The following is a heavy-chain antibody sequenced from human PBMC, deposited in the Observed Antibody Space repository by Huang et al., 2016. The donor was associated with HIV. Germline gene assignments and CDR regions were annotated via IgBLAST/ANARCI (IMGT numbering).Heavy chain of an antibody. V-gene: IGHV4-39*02. CDR1: GGSIRSDNYY. CDR3: ARLPGSITMIRGVITDPY. D-gene: IGHD3-10*01. CDR2: IYYSGST. J-gene: IGHJ4*02. Sequence: QLQLQESGPGLVKPSETLSLTCTVSGGSIRSDNYYWGWIRQPPGKGREWIGSIYYSGSTYYNPSLTRRVTITVDTSKNHFSLRMRSVTAADTAVYYCARLPGSITMIRGVITDPYWGQGTLVTVSS.